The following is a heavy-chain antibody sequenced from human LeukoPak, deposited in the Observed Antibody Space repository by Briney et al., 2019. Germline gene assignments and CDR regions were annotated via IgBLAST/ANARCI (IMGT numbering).Heavy chain of an antibody. D-gene: IGHD3-10*01. J-gene: IGHJ3*01. V-gene: IGHV3-23*01. CDR3: AKSRIMVRAEHDAFDF. CDR2: ISGSGANT. CDR1: GFSFISYG. Sequence: PGGSLRLSCVASGFSFISYGMGSVRQAPGKGLELVSVISGSGANTYYADSVRGRFTISRDRSRNTLYLQINTLRAEDTAVYYCAKSRIMVRAEHDAFDFWGQGTMVSVSS.